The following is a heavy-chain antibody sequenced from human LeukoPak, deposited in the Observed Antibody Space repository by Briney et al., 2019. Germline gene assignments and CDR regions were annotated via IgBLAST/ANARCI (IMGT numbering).Heavy chain of an antibody. Sequence: GGSLRLSCAASGITFEDYAMHWVRQAPGKGLEWVSSISSSSSYIYYADSVKGRFTISRDNAKNSLYLQMNSLRAEDTAVYYCARDALAAGYRLEWYYFDYWGQGTLVTVSS. V-gene: IGHV3-21*01. CDR3: ARDALAAGYRLEWYYFDY. D-gene: IGHD2-2*01. J-gene: IGHJ4*02. CDR1: GITFEDYA. CDR2: ISSSSSYI.